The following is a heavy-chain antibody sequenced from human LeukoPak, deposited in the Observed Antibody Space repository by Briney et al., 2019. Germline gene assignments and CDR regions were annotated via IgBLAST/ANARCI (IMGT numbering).Heavy chain of an antibody. CDR3: ARRRGSGSTQVFDY. V-gene: IGHV4-39*01. D-gene: IGHD6-19*01. CDR2: IYYSGST. CDR1: GGSISSNSYY. Sequence: PSETLSLTCTVSGGSISSNSYYWGWIRQSPGKGLEWIGTIYYSGSTYYSPSLKSRVTISVDTSKNQFSLKLSSVTAADTAVYYCARRRGSGSTQVFDYWGQGTLVTVSS. J-gene: IGHJ4*02.